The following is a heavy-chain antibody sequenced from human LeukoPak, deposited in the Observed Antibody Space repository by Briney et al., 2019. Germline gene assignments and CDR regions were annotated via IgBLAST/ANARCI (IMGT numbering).Heavy chain of an antibody. CDR1: GGTFSSYA. Sequence: SVKASCKASGGTFSSYAISWVRQAPGQGLEWVGRIIPILGISNYAQKFQGRVSITADKSTSTAYMELSSLRSEDTAVDYCARDFGSGWYGIGGTSEHWGQGTLVTVSS. CDR2: IIPILGIS. V-gene: IGHV1-69*04. D-gene: IGHD6-19*01. J-gene: IGHJ1*01. CDR3: ARDFGSGWYGIGGTSEH.